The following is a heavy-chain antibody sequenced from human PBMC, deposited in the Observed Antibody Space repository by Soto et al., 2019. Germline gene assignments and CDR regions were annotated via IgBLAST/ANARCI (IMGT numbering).Heavy chain of an antibody. Sequence: GGSLRLSCAASGFTFSNAWMSWVRQAPGKGLEWVGRIKSKTDGGTTDYAAPVKGRFTISRDDSKNTLYLQMNSLKTEDTAVYYCTTAFTGEWELLDAFDIWGQGTMVTVSS. CDR2: IKSKTDGGTT. D-gene: IGHD1-26*01. J-gene: IGHJ3*02. V-gene: IGHV3-15*01. CDR3: TTAFTGEWELLDAFDI. CDR1: GFTFSNAW.